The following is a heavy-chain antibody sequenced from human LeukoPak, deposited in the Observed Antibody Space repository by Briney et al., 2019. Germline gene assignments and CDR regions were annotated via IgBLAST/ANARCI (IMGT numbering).Heavy chain of an antibody. J-gene: IGHJ4*02. CDR3: ARDLGHTGYDLYDY. CDR2: MKQDGSEK. D-gene: IGHD5-12*01. V-gene: IGHV3-7*01. Sequence: GGSLRLSCAVSGINFRGYWMAWVRQAPGKGQEWVANMKQDGSEKYYVDSVKGRFTISRDNAKNSLYLEMNSLRVEDTAVYYCARDLGHTGYDLYDYWGQGTLVTVSS. CDR1: GINFRGYW.